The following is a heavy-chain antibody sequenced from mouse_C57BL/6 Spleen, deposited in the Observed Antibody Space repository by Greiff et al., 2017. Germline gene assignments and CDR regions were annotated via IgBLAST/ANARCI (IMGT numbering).Heavy chain of an antibody. CDR3: TTRGGYYPD. CDR1: GYNIKDDY. V-gene: IGHV14-4*01. Sequence: EVQLVESGAELVRPGASVKLSCTASGYNIKDDYMHWVKQRPVQGLEWIGWIDPENGDTDYASKFQGKATITADTSSTTAYLQLSSLTSEDTAVYYCTTRGGYYPDWGKGTTLTVSS. CDR2: IDPENGDT. J-gene: IGHJ2*01. D-gene: IGHD2-3*01.